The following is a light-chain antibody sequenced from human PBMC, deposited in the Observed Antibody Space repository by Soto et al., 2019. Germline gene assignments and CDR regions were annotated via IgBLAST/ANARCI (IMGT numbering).Light chain of an antibody. Sequence: DIQMTQSPSTQSASVGDRVTITCRASQSISSWLAWYQQKPGKAPKVLIYKASSLESGVPSGFSGSGSGTEFTLTISSLQPDDFGTYYCQQYNNYPRTFGQGTKVEV. J-gene: IGKJ1*01. V-gene: IGKV1-5*03. CDR2: KAS. CDR3: QQYNNYPRT. CDR1: QSISSW.